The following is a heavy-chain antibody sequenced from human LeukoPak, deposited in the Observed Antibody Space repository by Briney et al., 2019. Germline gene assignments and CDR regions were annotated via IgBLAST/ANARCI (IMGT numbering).Heavy chain of an antibody. V-gene: IGHV3-23*01. CDR3: AKDRRAGSYDY. CDR2: ISGSGGST. J-gene: IGHJ4*02. CDR1: GFTFSRNG. D-gene: IGHD3-10*01. Sequence: GGSLRLSCAASGFTFSRNGMTWVRQAPGKGLEWVSAISGSGGSTYYADSVKGRFTISRDNSKNTLYLQMNSLRAEDTAVYYCAKDRRAGSYDYWGQGTLVAVSS.